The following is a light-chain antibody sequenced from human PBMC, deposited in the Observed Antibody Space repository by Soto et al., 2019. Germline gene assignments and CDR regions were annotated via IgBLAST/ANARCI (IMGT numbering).Light chain of an antibody. V-gene: IGLV2-14*03. CDR2: DVN. Sequence: HSVLTQPASVSGSPGQSIAISCTGASSDVGGYDYVSWYQQLPGKAPKLMIYDVNSRPSGASNRFSGSKSGNTASLTISGLQAEDEADYYCSSYTSSSTHVFGTGTKVTVL. CDR1: SSDVGGYDY. CDR3: SSYTSSSTHV. J-gene: IGLJ1*01.